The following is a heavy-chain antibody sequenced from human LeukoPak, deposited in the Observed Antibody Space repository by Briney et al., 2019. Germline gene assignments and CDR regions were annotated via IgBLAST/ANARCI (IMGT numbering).Heavy chain of an antibody. CDR3: ARETAQFRCLDH. CDR2: IYYSGSA. Sequence: SETLSLTCTVSGDPIGSTFYYWGWVRQSPGRGLEWIASIYYSGSAYYNPSLKGRATISADMSKNQFSLTLSSVTVADTAVYYCARETAQFRCLDHWGQGTLVTVSS. J-gene: IGHJ4*02. CDR1: GDPIGSTFYY. V-gene: IGHV4-39*07.